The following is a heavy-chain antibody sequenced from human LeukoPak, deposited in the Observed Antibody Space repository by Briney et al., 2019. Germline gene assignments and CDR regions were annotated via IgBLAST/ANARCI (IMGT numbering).Heavy chain of an antibody. D-gene: IGHD3-9*01. CDR1: GFNFSSFT. J-gene: IGHJ4*02. Sequence: GGSLRLSCAASGFNFSSFTMSWVRQAPGKLLEWVSSTSSSSSTTYYADSVKGRFTISRDNPKNSLYLQMNSLIAEHTAVYYCARDPYEGYDILSLVTIDYWGQGTLVTVSS. CDR3: ARDPYEGYDILSLVTIDY. V-gene: IGHV3-48*01. CDR2: TSSSSSTT.